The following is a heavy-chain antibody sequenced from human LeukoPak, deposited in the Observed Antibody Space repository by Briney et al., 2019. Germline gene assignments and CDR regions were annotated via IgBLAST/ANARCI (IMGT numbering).Heavy chain of an antibody. Sequence: SETLSLTCTVSGGSISSHYWGWIRQPPGKGLEWIGYIYNRGSTNYNPSLKSRVTISEDTSKNQFSLKLSSVTAADTAVYYCAREGTTVVTPSHAFDIWGQGTMVTVSS. CDR3: AREGTTVVTPSHAFDI. D-gene: IGHD4-23*01. CDR2: IYNRGST. CDR1: GGSISSHY. V-gene: IGHV4-59*11. J-gene: IGHJ3*02.